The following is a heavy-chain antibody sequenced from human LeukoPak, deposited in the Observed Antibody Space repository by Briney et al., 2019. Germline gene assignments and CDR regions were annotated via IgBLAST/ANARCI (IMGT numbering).Heavy chain of an antibody. CDR2: ISSSSSYI. CDR1: GFSFSSYN. J-gene: IGHJ4*02. V-gene: IGHV3-21*01. Sequence: GGSLRLSCEASGFSFSSYNMDWVRQAPGKGLEWVSSISSSSSYIYYADSVRGRFTISRDNAKNSLYLQMNSLRAEDTAVYYCAREGWFGDVDYWGQGTLVTVSS. CDR3: AREGWFGDVDY. D-gene: IGHD3-10*01.